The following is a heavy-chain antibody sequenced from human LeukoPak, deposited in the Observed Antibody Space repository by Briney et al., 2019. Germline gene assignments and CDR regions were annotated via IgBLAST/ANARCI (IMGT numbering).Heavy chain of an antibody. V-gene: IGHV3-53*01. D-gene: IGHD4-17*01. Sequence: PGGSLRLSCAASGFTVSSNYMSWVRQAPGKGLEWVSVIYSGGSTYYADSVKGRFTISRDNAKNTVYLQMNSLRAEDTAVYYCARGATYAYYFDYWGQGILVTVSS. J-gene: IGHJ4*02. CDR2: IYSGGST. CDR1: GFTVSSNY. CDR3: ARGATYAYYFDY.